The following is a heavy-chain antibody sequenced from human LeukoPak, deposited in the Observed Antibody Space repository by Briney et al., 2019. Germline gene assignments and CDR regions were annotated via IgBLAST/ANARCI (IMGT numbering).Heavy chain of an antibody. D-gene: IGHD3-10*01. CDR2: ISSSSYT. Sequence: GGSLRLSCAASGFTFSDHYMSWIRQAPGKGLEWVSYISSSSYTVYADSVKGRFTISRDNAKSSLYLQMNSLRDEDTAVYYCARRYGYFDYWGQGTLVTVSS. V-gene: IGHV3-11*06. CDR3: ARRYGYFDY. CDR1: GFTFSDHY. J-gene: IGHJ4*02.